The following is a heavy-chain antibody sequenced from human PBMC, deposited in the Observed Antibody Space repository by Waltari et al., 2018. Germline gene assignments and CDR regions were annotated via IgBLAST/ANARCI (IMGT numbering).Heavy chain of an antibody. J-gene: IGHJ6*03. CDR1: GGSISSYY. Sequence: QVQLQESGPGLVKPSETLSLTCTVSGGSISSYYWSWIRQPPGKGLEWIGYIYYSGSTNYNPSLKSRVTISVDTSKNQFSLKLSSVTAADTAVYYCAGTGPAGRSGYYYYMDVWGKGTTVTVSS. CDR2: IYYSGST. CDR3: AGTGPAGRSGYYYYMDV. V-gene: IGHV4-59*01. D-gene: IGHD2-2*01.